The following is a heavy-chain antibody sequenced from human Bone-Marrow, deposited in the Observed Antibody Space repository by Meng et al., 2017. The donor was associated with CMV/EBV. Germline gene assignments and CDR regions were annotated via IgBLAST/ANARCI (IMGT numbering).Heavy chain of an antibody. V-gene: IGHV3-66*02. CDR2: IYSGGST. Sequence: GESLKISCAASGFTVSSNYMSWVRQAPGKGLEWVSVIYSGGSTYYAASVKGRFTISRDNSKNTLYLQMNSRRAEDTAVYYCASTTGLYSGFEGAANDNWGQGTLVTVSS. CDR3: ASTTGLYSGFEGAANDN. CDR1: GFTVSSNY. D-gene: IGHD5-12*01. J-gene: IGHJ4*02.